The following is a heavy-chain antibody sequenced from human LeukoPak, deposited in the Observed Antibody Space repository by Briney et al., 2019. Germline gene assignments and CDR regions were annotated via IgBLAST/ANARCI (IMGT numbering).Heavy chain of an antibody. CDR3: ARDTNYYGMDV. CDR1: GGTFSSYA. Sequence: GASVKVSCKASGGTFSSYAISWVRQAPGQGLEWMGIINPRGGSTTYAQKLQGRITMTRDTSTSTFYMELSSLRSEDTAVYYCARDTNYYGMDVWGQGTTVTVSS. V-gene: IGHV1-46*04. J-gene: IGHJ6*02. CDR2: INPRGGST.